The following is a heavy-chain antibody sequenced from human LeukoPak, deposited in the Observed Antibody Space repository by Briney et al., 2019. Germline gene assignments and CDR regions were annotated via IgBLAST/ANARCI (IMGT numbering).Heavy chain of an antibody. Sequence: PSETLSLTCAVHGRSFSGYYGGAIRQPPGRGLGWIGEINLRGSTNTNTSLKSRVNISVGTSNNQFSMKLSSVTAADTAVYYYARAPKLYCTNGGYHYYYYYYMDVWVKGTTTTVTS. J-gene: IGHJ6*03. CDR2: INLRGST. CDR3: ARAPKLYCTNGGYHYYYYYYMDV. CDR1: GRSFSGYY. D-gene: IGHD2-8*01. V-gene: IGHV4-34*01.